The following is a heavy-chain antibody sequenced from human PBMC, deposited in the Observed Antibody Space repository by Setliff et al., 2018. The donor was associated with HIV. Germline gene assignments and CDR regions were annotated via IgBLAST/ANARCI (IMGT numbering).Heavy chain of an antibody. CDR2: ISSSGTIK. V-gene: IGHV3-48*03. J-gene: IGHJ6*03. Sequence: GSLRLSCAASGFIVNNFEMNWVRQAPGKGLEWISYISSSGTIKKYASSVRGRFTISRDNAKNSLFLQMNSLRAEDTAVYYCARGPTTVTNYYYYYMDVWGKGTTVTVSS. CDR3: ARGPTTVTNYYYYYMDV. CDR1: GFIVNNFE. D-gene: IGHD4-17*01.